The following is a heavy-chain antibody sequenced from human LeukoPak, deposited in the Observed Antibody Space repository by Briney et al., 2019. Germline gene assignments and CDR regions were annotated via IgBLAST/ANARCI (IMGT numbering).Heavy chain of an antibody. V-gene: IGHV1-18*01. J-gene: IGHJ4*02. CDR2: ISAYNGNT. CDR1: GYTFTSYG. Sequence: ASVKVSCKASGYTFTSYGISWVRQAPGQGLEWMGWISAYNGNTNYAQKLQGRVTMTTDTSTSTAYMELRSLRSDDTAVYYCARVNSGYDYGGVDYWGQGTLVTVSS. D-gene: IGHD5-12*01. CDR3: ARVNSGYDYGGVDY.